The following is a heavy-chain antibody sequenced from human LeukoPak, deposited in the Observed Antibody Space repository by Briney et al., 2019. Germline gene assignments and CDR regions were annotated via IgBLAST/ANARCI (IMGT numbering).Heavy chain of an antibody. J-gene: IGHJ5*02. D-gene: IGHD4-23*01. V-gene: IGHV1-46*01. CDR3: AKDLRWDHPGFDP. CDR2: INPGGGST. CDR1: GYIFTSYY. Sequence: GASVKVSCKASGYIFTSYYMHWVRQAPGQGLEWMGIINPGGGSTSYAQKFQDRVTMTRDTSTSTVYMELSSLRSEDTAVYYCAKDLRWDHPGFDPWGQGTLVIVSS.